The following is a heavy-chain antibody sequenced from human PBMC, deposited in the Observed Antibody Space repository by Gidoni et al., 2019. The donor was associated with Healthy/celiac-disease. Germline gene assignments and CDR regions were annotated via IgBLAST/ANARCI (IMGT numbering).Heavy chain of an antibody. CDR3: TREASTGFDY. V-gene: IGHV1-3*01. J-gene: IGHJ4*02. Sequence: QVQPVQSGAEVKKPGTSVKVSCKASGYTFTRFALHWVRQAPGQRLEWMGWINAGNGDTEYSEKFQGTVTITRDTAASSVYMELSSLMSEDTAVYYCTREASTGFDYWGQGTLVTVSS. D-gene: IGHD6-19*01. CDR1: GYTFTRFA. CDR2: INAGNGDT.